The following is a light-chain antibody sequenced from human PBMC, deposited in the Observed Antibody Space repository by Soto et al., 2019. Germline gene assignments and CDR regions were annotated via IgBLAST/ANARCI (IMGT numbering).Light chain of an antibody. CDR1: SSDIGGYNF. CDR3: SSYAGSNNYV. CDR2: EIT. J-gene: IGLJ1*01. Sequence: QSALTQPPSASGSPGQSVAISCTGTSSDIGGYNFVSWYQHHPDKAPKLMIYEITKRPSGVPARFSGSKSDNTASLTVSGLQAEDEADYYCSSYAGSNNYVFGTGTKVTVL. V-gene: IGLV2-8*01.